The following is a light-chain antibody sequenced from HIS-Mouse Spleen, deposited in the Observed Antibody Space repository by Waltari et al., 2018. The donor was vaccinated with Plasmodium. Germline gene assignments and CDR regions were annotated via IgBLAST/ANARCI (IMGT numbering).Light chain of an antibody. J-gene: IGKJ1*01. CDR2: AAS. Sequence: DIQMTQSPSSLSASVGDRVTITCRASQSISSYLNWYQQKPGKAPKLLIYAASSLQSGVPSRFSGSGSGTDFTLSISSLQPEDFAASSCPPFFRPFAFGQGTPVAI. V-gene: IGKV1-39*01. CDR1: QSISSY. CDR3: PPFFRPFA.